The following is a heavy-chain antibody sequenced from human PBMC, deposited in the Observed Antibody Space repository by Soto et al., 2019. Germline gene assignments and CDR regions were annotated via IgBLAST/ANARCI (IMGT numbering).Heavy chain of an antibody. J-gene: IGHJ5*02. CDR3: VRDRYSSSGWFDP. V-gene: IGHV6-1*01. D-gene: IGHD3-10*01. CDR2: TYYRSRFFS. Sequence: SQTLSLTCPISGDSVSSYSAAWNWIRQSPSGGLEWLGRTYYRSRFFSDYAESVKSRIIINPDTSKNQFSLQLKSVTPEDTAVYYCVRDRYSSSGWFDPWGQGTPVTVSS. CDR1: GDSVSSYSAA.